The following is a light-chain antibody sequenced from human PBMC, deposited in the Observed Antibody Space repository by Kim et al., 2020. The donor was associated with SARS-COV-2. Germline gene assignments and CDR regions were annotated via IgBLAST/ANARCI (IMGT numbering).Light chain of an antibody. CDR2: GKN. CDR1: SLRSDY. V-gene: IGLV3-19*01. CDR3: NSRDSSGNQV. Sequence: VALGQTVRITCQGDSLRSDYASWYQQKPGQAPVLVIYGKNNRPSGIPDRFSGSSSGNTASLTITGAQAEDEADYYCNSRDSSGNQVFGGGTKLTVL. J-gene: IGLJ2*01.